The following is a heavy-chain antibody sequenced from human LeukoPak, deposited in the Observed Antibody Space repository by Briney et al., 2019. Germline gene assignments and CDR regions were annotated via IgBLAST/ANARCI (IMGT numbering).Heavy chain of an antibody. CDR1: EFTFSSYW. CDR2: ISGDGSST. J-gene: IGHJ5*02. CDR3: TRRVDATRWYDP. V-gene: IGHV3-74*01. Sequence: GGSLRLSCAASEFTFSSYWMHWVRQAPGEGLVGVSRISGDGSSTSYADSVKGRFTISRDNGKNTLYLQMNSLRAEDTAVYYCTRRVDATRWYDPWGQGTLVTVSS. D-gene: IGHD2-15*01.